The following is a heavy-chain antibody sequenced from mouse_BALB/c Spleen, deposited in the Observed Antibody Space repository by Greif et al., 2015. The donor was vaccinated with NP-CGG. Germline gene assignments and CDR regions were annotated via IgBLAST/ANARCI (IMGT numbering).Heavy chain of an antibody. J-gene: IGHJ4*01. CDR2: IWSGGST. D-gene: IGHD2-3*01. CDR1: GFSLTSYG. Sequence: VKLMESGPGLVQPSQSLSIIYTVSGFSLTSYGVHWVRQSPGKGLEWLGVIWSGGSTDYNAAFISRLSISKDNSKSXVFFKMNSLQANDTAIYYCARIFHGYSYAMDYWGQGTSVTVSS. CDR3: ARIFHGYSYAMDY. V-gene: IGHV2-2*02.